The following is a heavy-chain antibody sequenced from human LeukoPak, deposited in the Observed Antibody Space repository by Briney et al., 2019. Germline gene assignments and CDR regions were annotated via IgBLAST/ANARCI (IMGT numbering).Heavy chain of an antibody. CDR2: ISFNSTYI. J-gene: IGHJ5*02. CDR3: ARADCPSSTCYLRRSWFDP. Sequence: GGSLRLSCAASGFSLASYDMNWVRQAPGKGLEWVSSISFNSTYIYYRASVKGRFTISRDNAKNSLYLEMNNLRDEDTAVYYCARADCPSSTCYLRRSWFDPWGQGTLVTVSS. D-gene: IGHD2-2*01. CDR1: GFSLASYD. V-gene: IGHV3-21*06.